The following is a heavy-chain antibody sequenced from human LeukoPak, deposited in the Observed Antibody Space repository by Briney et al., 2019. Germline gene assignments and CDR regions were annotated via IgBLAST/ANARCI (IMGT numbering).Heavy chain of an antibody. Sequence: SETLSLTCSVSGGSIQTYFWSWIRRPAGKGLEWIGRTHSSGSITYNPSLKSRVSMSVDPSKNQFSLKIDSVTASDTAVYYCARDRLMGHIDSKYGVDVWGQGTTVTVSS. V-gene: IGHV4-4*07. CDR1: GGSIQTYF. D-gene: IGHD2-21*01. CDR3: ARDRLMGHIDSKYGVDV. J-gene: IGHJ6*02. CDR2: THSSGSI.